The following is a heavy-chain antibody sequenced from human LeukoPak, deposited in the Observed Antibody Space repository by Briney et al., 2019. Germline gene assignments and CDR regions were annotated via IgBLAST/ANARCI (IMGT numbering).Heavy chain of an antibody. CDR1: GFTFSSYA. CDR2: ISYDGSNK. D-gene: IGHD2/OR15-2a*01. CDR3: AKVVQTGNSMFDY. J-gene: IGHJ4*02. V-gene: IGHV3-30-3*01. Sequence: QPGGSLRLSCAASGFTFSSYAMHWVRQAPGKGLEWVAVISYDGSNKYYADSVKGRFTISRDNSRNTLYLQMNSLGVEDTAVYFCAKVVQTGNSMFDYWGQGTLVTVSS.